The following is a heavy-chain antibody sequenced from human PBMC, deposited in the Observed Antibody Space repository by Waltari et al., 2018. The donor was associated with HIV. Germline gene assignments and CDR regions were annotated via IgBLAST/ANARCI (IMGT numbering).Heavy chain of an antibody. CDR3: SRDTFGEYDF. J-gene: IGHJ4*02. CDR2: INIDGRTI. V-gene: IGHV3-74*01. D-gene: IGHD3-3*01. Sequence: EVQLVQSGGGLIKPGGSLRLSCAASGFSGTNYWMHWVRQSPGKGLVWVSRINIDGRTIDYADSVKGRFTISRDSAKNTLSLQMNSLREEDTAVYYCSRDTFGEYDFWGQGALVTVSS. CDR1: GFSGTNYW.